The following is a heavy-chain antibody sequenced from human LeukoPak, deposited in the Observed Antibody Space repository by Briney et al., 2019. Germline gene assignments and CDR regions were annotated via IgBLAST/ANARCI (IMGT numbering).Heavy chain of an antibody. J-gene: IGHJ3*02. CDR3: TSPGLRHFDI. Sequence: PSETLSLTCAVYGGSFSGYYWSWIRQPPGKGLEWIGEINHSGSTNYNPSLKSRVTISAGTSKNQFSLILSSVTAADTAVSYCTSPGLRHFDIWGQGTMVTVSS. CDR1: GGSFSGYY. V-gene: IGHV4-34*01. D-gene: IGHD3-16*01. CDR2: INHSGST.